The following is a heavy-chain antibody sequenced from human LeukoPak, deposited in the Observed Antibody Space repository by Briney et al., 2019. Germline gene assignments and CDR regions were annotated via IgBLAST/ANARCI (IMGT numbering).Heavy chain of an antibody. J-gene: IGHJ5*01. Sequence: ASVKVSCKASGYTFSDYYLHWVRQAPGQGLEWMGWINPNSGVTNYAQKFQGRVTMTRNTSISTAYMEVSRLRSDDTAVYYCARSPHIWFAERGWFDPWGQGTLVTVSS. CDR1: GYTFSDYY. V-gene: IGHV1-2*02. D-gene: IGHD3-10*01. CDR2: INPNSGVT. CDR3: ARSPHIWFAERGWFDP.